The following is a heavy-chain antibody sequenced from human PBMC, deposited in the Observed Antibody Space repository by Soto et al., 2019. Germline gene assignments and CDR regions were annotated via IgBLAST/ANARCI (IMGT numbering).Heavy chain of an antibody. Sequence: SETLSLTCTVSGGSISSGNYYWSWIRQPPGKGLEWNGFISYIGSTYYSTSLKSRVTISVDTSKSQFSLNLSFVTAADTAVYYCATMGTPATGLYFFDYWGQGSLVTAPQ. CDR2: ISYIGST. CDR3: ATMGTPATGLYFFDY. D-gene: IGHD2-15*01. J-gene: IGHJ4*02. V-gene: IGHV4-30-4*01. CDR1: GGSISSGNYY.